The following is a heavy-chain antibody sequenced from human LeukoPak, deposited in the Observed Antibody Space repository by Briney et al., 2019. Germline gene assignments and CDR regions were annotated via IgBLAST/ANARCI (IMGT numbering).Heavy chain of an antibody. D-gene: IGHD2-15*01. Sequence: SQTLSLTCAISGDSVSSGTASWNWIRQSPSRGLEWLGRTYYRSKWYSDFAVSVKSRITINPDTSKNQFSLQLNSVTPEDTAMCFCARLEVVVGAPGYYYGMDVWGQGTTVTVSS. V-gene: IGHV6-1*01. CDR1: GDSVSSGTAS. J-gene: IGHJ6*02. CDR2: TYYRSKWYS. CDR3: ARLEVVVGAPGYYYGMDV.